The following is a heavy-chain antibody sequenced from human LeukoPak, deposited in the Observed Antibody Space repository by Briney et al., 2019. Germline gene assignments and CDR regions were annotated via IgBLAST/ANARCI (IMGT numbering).Heavy chain of an antibody. CDR1: GFIFGDYL. D-gene: IGHD4-17*01. CDR2: VSLSNGRA. V-gene: IGHV3-23*01. Sequence: PGGSLRLSCAASGFIFGDYLMNWVRQAPGKGLEWVSGVSLSNGRAYADSVKGRFTISRDNSKNTLYLQMNSLRAEDTAVYYCAKSNDYGDYGGGDYWGQGTLVTVSS. CDR3: AKSNDYGDYGGGDY. J-gene: IGHJ4*02.